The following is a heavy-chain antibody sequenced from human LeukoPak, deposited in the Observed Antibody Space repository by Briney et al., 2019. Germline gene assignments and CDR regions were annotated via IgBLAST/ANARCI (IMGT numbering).Heavy chain of an antibody. Sequence: ASVKVSCKASGYTFTGYYMHWVRQAPGQGLEWMGWINPNSGGTNYAQKFQGKVTITADEFTSTAYMELSSLRSEDTAVNYCARDRPGRYCSSTRCYMASPFDPWGQGTLVTVSS. J-gene: IGHJ5*02. CDR3: ARDRPGRYCSSTRCYMASPFDP. V-gene: IGHV1-2*02. CDR1: GYTFTGYY. CDR2: INPNSGGT. D-gene: IGHD2-2*02.